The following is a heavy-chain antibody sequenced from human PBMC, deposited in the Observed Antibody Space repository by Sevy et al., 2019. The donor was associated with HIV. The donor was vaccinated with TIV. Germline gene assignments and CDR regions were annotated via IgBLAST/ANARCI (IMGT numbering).Heavy chain of an antibody. V-gene: IGHV3-74*01. CDR3: VRVRITGAPYYYYGMDV. D-gene: IGHD1-20*01. J-gene: IGHJ6*02. Sequence: GGSLRLSCAASGFIFSSHWMHWVRQAPGKGLMWVSRIKGDGSSRSYADSVEGRFTISRDNAKNTLYLQMNRLRADDTAVYYCVRVRITGAPYYYYGMDVWGQGTTVIVSS. CDR2: IKGDGSSR. CDR1: GFIFSSHW.